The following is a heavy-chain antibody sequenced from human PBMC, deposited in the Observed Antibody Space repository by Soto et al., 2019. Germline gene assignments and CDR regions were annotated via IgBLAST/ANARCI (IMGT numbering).Heavy chain of an antibody. D-gene: IGHD6-19*01. CDR2: ISYSGFT. J-gene: IGHJ3*01. CDR1: GDSIRNDNFY. V-gene: IGHV4-31*03. CDR3: ARDLAGTVTGRGAFGV. Sequence: QVQLQESGQRLVKPSQTLYITYTVSGDSIRNDNFYWSYLRQRPGKGLEWIGYISYSGFTFYHPSLKSRVVLSVDPSNNQFSLILNSVTAADTAVYYCARDLAGTVTGRGAFGVRGRGTLVTVSS.